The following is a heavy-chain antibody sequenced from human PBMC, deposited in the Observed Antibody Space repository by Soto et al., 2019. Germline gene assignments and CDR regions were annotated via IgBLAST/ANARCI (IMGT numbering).Heavy chain of an antibody. CDR3: ARGAMAKLDY. CDR2: FIAMLGTP. Sequence: SVKVSCKASGGTFGSHGVAWVRQAPGQGLEWMGGFIAMLGTPTYAKKVQGRATITADESLTSSYLELRSLRSEDTAVYFCARGAMAKLDYWGQGTVVTVSS. CDR1: GGTFGSHG. V-gene: IGHV1-69*13. D-gene: IGHD5-18*01. J-gene: IGHJ4*02.